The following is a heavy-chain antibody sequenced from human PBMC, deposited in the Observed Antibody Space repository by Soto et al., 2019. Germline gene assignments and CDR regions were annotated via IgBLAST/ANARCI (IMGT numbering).Heavy chain of an antibody. Sequence: GGSLRLSCAASGLTFSSYSMNWVRQAPGKGLEWVSSISSSSSYIYYADSVKGRFTISRDNAKNSLYLQMNSLRAEDTAVYYCARTGTTNAFDIWGQGTMVTVSS. D-gene: IGHD1-1*01. V-gene: IGHV3-21*01. CDR1: GLTFSSYS. CDR3: ARTGTTNAFDI. CDR2: ISSSSSYI. J-gene: IGHJ3*02.